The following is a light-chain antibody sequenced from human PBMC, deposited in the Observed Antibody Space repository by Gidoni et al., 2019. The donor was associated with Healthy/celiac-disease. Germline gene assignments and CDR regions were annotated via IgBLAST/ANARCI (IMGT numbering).Light chain of an antibody. J-gene: IGKJ4*01. CDR2: AAS. V-gene: IGKV1-39*01. Sequence: DIQMTQSPSSLSASVGDRVTITFRASQSISSYLNWYQQKPGKAPKLLIYAASSLQSGVPSRFSGSGSGTDFTLTISSLQPEDFATYYCQQSYSTPLTFXGXTKVEIK. CDR1: QSISSY. CDR3: QQSYSTPLT.